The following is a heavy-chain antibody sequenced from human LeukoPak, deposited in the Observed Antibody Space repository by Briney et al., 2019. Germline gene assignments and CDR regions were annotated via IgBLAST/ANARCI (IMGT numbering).Heavy chain of an antibody. V-gene: IGHV5-10-1*01. Sequence: GESLKISCKGSGYRFTSYWISWVRQMPGKGLEWMGRIDPSDSYTNYSPSFQGHVTISADKSISTAYLQWSSLKASDTAMYYCAGAGIAVAGNAEYFQHWGQGTLVTV. J-gene: IGHJ1*01. CDR1: GYRFTSYW. CDR3: AGAGIAVAGNAEYFQH. D-gene: IGHD6-19*01. CDR2: IDPSDSYT.